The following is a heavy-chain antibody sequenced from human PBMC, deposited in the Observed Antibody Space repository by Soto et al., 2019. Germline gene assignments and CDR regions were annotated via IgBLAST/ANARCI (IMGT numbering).Heavy chain of an antibody. CDR2: IYYSGST. V-gene: IGHV4-61*01. Sequence: PSETLSLTCTVSGGSISSSSYYWGWIRQPPGKGLEWIGYIYYSGSTNYNPSLKSRVTISVDTSKNQFSLKLSSVTAADTAVYYCARDRIVDGDSVFDYWGQGTQVTVSS. J-gene: IGHJ4*02. CDR3: ARDRIVDGDSVFDY. D-gene: IGHD4-17*01. CDR1: GGSISSSSYY.